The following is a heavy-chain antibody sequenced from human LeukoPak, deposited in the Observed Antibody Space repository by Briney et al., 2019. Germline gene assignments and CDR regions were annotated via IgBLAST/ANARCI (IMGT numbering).Heavy chain of an antibody. Sequence: GASVKVSCKASGYTFTSYYMHWVRQAPGQGLEWMGIINPSGGSTSYAQKFQGRVTMTRDTSTSTVYMELSSLRSEDTAVYYCARASNYYGSGSYSDYWGQGTLVTVSS. J-gene: IGHJ4*02. D-gene: IGHD3-10*01. CDR1: GYTFTSYY. CDR2: INPSGGST. CDR3: ARASNYYGSGSYSDY. V-gene: IGHV1-46*01.